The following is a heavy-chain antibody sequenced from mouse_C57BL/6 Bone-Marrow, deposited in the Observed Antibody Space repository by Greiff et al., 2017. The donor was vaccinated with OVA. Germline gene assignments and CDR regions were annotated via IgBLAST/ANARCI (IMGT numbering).Heavy chain of an antibody. D-gene: IGHD3-2*02. Sequence: LVESGPELVKPGASVKLSCKASGYTFTSYDINWVKQRPGQGLEWIGWIYPRDGSTKYNEKFKGKATLTVDTSSSTAYMELHRLTSEDSAVYFCARKTAQAPYYYAMDYWGQGTSVTVSS. V-gene: IGHV1-85*01. CDR2: IYPRDGST. CDR3: ARKTAQAPYYYAMDY. CDR1: GYTFTSYD. J-gene: IGHJ4*01.